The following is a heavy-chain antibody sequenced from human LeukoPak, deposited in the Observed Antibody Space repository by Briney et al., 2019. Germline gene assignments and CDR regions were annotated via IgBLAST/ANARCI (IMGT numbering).Heavy chain of an antibody. J-gene: IGHJ4*02. Sequence: ASVKVSCKASGFTFTSSAMQWVRQARGQRLEWIGWIVVGSGNTNYAQKFQERVTITRDMSTSTAYMELSSLRSEDTAVYYCAAVIIYGRGLDYWGQGTLVTVSS. CDR1: GFTFTSSA. D-gene: IGHD3-10*01. CDR3: AAVIIYGRGLDY. CDR2: IVVGSGNT. V-gene: IGHV1-58*02.